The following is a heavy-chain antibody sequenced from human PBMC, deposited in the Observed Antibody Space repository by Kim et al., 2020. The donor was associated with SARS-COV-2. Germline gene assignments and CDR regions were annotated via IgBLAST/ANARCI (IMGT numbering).Heavy chain of an antibody. CDR3: ARSPSRSGGSCP. J-gene: IGHJ5*02. V-gene: IGHV4-34*01. Sequence: SETLSLTCAVYGGSFSGYYWSWIRQPPGKGLEWIGEINHSGSTNYNPSLKSRVTISVDTSKNQFSLKLSSVTAADTAVYYCARSPSRSGGSCPWGQGTLVTVSS. CDR1: GGSFSGYY. CDR2: INHSGST. D-gene: IGHD2-15*01.